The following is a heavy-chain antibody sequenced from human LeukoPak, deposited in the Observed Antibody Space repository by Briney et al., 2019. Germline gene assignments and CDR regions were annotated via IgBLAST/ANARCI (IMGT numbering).Heavy chain of an antibody. CDR2: IYHSGST. D-gene: IGHD5-24*01. CDR3: ARVERGDGYNWSHFDY. CDR1: GGSISSGGYS. V-gene: IGHV4-30-2*01. Sequence: SETLSLTCAVSGGSISSGGYSWSWIRQPPGKGLEWIGYIYHSGSTYYNPSLKSRVTISVDRSKNQFSLKLSSVTAADTAVYYCARVERGDGYNWSHFDYWGQGTLVTVSS. J-gene: IGHJ4*02.